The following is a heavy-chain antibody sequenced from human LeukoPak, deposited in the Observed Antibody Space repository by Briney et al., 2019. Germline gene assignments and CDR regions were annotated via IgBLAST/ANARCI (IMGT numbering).Heavy chain of an antibody. CDR3: ARDDYAGASWFDP. Sequence: SVKVSCKASGGTFSSYAISWVRQAPGQGLEWMGGIIPIFGTANYAQKFQGRVTITTDESTSTAYMELSSLRSEDTVVYYCARDDYAGASWFDPWGQGTLVSVSS. D-gene: IGHD4-17*01. CDR1: GGTFSSYA. V-gene: IGHV1-69*05. J-gene: IGHJ5*02. CDR2: IIPIFGTA.